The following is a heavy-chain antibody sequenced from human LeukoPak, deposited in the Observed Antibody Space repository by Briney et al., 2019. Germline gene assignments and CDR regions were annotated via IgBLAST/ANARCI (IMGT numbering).Heavy chain of an antibody. V-gene: IGHV3-21*01. D-gene: IGHD3-10*02. Sequence: PGGSLILSCAASGFTFSSYSMNWVRQAPGKGLEWVSSISSSRSYIYYADSVKGRSTISRDNAKNSLYLQMNSLRAEDTAIYYCARVSYVRGVTVYYFDHWGQGTLVTVSS. CDR2: ISSSRSYI. CDR3: ARVSYVRGVTVYYFDH. J-gene: IGHJ4*02. CDR1: GFTFSSYS.